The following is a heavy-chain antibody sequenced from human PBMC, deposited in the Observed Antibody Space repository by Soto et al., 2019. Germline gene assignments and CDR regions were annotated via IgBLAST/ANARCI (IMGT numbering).Heavy chain of an antibody. Sequence: ASVKVSCKASGFTFTSSAVQWVRQARGQRLEWIGWNVVGSGNTNYAQKFQERVTITRDMSTSTAYMELSSLRSEDTAVYYCAAAAYYDSSGYYNWFDPWGQGTLVTVSS. CDR3: AAAAYYDSSGYYNWFDP. J-gene: IGHJ5*02. CDR1: GFTFTSSA. CDR2: NVVGSGNT. D-gene: IGHD3-22*01. V-gene: IGHV1-58*01.